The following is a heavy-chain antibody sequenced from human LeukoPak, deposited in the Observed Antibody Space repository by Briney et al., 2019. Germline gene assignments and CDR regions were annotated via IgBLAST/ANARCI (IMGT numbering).Heavy chain of an antibody. CDR2: IYYSGST. D-gene: IGHD3-9*01. CDR3: ARIRSNTDWYYFGY. CDR1: GGSISSSSYH. Sequence: PSETLSLTCTVSGGSISSSSYHWGGIREPPEKGLEWFGYIYYSGSTYYNPSLKSRVTISVDTSKNQFSLKLSSVTAADTAVYYCARIRSNTDWYYFGYWGQGTLVTVSS. V-gene: IGHV4-31*03. J-gene: IGHJ4*02.